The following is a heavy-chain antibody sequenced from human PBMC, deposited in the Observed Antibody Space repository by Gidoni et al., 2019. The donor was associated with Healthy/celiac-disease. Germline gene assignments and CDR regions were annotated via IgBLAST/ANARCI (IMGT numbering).Heavy chain of an antibody. CDR3: ARLRGALPPIAKFDY. D-gene: IGHD2-2*01. V-gene: IGHV4-39*01. J-gene: IGHJ4*02. Sequence: QLQLQESGPGLVKPSESLSLTCTVSGGSISSSSYYWGWIRQPPGKGLEWIGSIYYSGSTYYNPSLKSRVTISVDTSKNQFSLKLSSVTAADTAVYYCARLRGALPPIAKFDYWGQGTLVTVSS. CDR1: GGSISSSSYY. CDR2: IYYSGST.